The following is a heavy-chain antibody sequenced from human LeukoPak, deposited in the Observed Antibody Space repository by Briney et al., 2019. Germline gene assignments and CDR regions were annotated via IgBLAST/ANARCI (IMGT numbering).Heavy chain of an antibody. CDR2: IRYDGSNK. D-gene: IGHD5-18*01. V-gene: IGHV3-30*02. CDR3: AKDRLDTAYYFDY. J-gene: IGHJ4*02. CDR1: GFTFSSYG. Sequence: GGSLRPSCAASGFTFSSYGMHWVRQAPGKGLEWVAFIRYDGSNKYYADSVKGRFTISRDNSKNTLYLQMNSLRAEDTAVYYCAKDRLDTAYYFDYWGQGTLVTVSS.